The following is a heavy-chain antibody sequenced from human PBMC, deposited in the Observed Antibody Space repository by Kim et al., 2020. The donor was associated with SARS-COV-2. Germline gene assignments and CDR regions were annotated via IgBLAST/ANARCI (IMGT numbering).Heavy chain of an antibody. J-gene: IGHJ4*02. CDR3: ARRGAVAGNPVYDY. D-gene: IGHD6-19*01. Sequence: TPSLNIRITISVDTSKNQFSLDLSSVTAADTAVYYCARRGAVAGNPVYDYWGQGTLVTVSS. V-gene: IGHV4-39*01.